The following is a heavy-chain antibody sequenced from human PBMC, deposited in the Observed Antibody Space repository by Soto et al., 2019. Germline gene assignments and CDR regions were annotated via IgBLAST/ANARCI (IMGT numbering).Heavy chain of an antibody. CDR3: AKRLTGYSYYGMDV. V-gene: IGHV3-23*01. D-gene: IGHD7-27*01. CDR1: GFTFSNAW. CDR2: ISGSGGST. Sequence: GGSLRLSCAASGFTFSNAWMSWVRQAPGKGLEWVSAISGSGGSTYYADSVKGRFTISRDNSKNTLYLQMNSLRAEDTAVYYCAKRLTGYSYYGMDVWGQGTTVTVSS. J-gene: IGHJ6*02.